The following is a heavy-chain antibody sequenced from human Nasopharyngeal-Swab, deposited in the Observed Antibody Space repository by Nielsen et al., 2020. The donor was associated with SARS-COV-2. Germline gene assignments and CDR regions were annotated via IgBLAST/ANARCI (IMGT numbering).Heavy chain of an antibody. CDR1: GYTFTGYY. J-gene: IGHJ6*02. Sequence: ASVKVSCKASGYTFTGYYMHWVRQAPGQGLEWMGRINPNSGGTNYAQKFQGRVTMTRDTSISTAYMELSRLRSDDTAVYYCAKAMRITMIRYYYYGMDVWGQGTTVTVSS. D-gene: IGHD3-22*01. CDR2: INPNSGGT. CDR3: AKAMRITMIRYYYYGMDV. V-gene: IGHV1-2*06.